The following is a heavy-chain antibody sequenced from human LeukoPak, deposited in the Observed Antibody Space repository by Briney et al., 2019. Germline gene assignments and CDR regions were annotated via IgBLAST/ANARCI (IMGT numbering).Heavy chain of an antibody. V-gene: IGHV1-18*01. CDR3: ARELRITMVRGVIIKGRSFDY. CDR2: ISAYNGNT. CDR1: GYTFTSYG. Sequence: ASVKVSCKASGYTFTSYGISWVRQAPGQGLEWMGWISAYNGNTNYAQNLQGRVTMTTDTSTSTAYMELRSLRSDDTAVYYCARELRITMVRGVIIKGRSFDYWGQGTLVTVSS. D-gene: IGHD3-10*01. J-gene: IGHJ4*02.